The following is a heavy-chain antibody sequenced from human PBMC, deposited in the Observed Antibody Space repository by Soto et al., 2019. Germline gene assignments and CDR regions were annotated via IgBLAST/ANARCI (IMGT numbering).Heavy chain of an antibody. Sequence: EVRLVESGGGAVRPGGSLRLSCEASGFTFDDYGMTWVRQAPGKGLEWVSGVNWNGGTTGYADSVKGRFTISRDNAKNQLFLQMNSLRADDTAFYYCARGGATARSYFYMDVWANGTTVTVSS. CDR1: GFTFDDYG. CDR2: VNWNGGTT. V-gene: IGHV3-20*04. CDR3: ARGGATARSYFYMDV. J-gene: IGHJ6*03. D-gene: IGHD1-26*01.